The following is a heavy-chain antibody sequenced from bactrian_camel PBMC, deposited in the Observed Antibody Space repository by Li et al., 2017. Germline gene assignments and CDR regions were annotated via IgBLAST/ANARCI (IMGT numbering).Heavy chain of an antibody. CDR1: GDTISRYC. Sequence: HVQLVESGGGSVQVGGSLSLSCVASGDTISRYCMGWFRQIPDKEREGVAGIESDGSTSYADSVEGRFTISQDSAKNTLYLQMDSLKPEDTAMYYCAADYFLSELGMGPLGNVLSSSEYNYWGQGTQVTVS. CDR2: IESDGST. V-gene: IGHV3S9*01. CDR3: AADYFLSELGMGPLGNVLSSSEYNY. J-gene: IGHJ4*01. D-gene: IGHD3*01.